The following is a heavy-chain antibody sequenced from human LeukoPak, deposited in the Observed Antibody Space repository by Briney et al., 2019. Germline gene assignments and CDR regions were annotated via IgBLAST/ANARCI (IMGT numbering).Heavy chain of an antibody. J-gene: IGHJ6*03. D-gene: IGHD6-6*01. CDR3: ARDLYGYSSSSVYYYYMDV. V-gene: IGHV3-64*01. CDR1: GFTFSSYA. Sequence: PGGSLRLSCAASGFTFSSYAMHWVRQAPGKGLEYVSAISSNGGSTYYANSVKGRFTISRDNSKNTLYLQMGSLRAEDMAVYYCARDLYGYSSSSVYYYYMDVWGKGTTVTVSS. CDR2: ISSNGGST.